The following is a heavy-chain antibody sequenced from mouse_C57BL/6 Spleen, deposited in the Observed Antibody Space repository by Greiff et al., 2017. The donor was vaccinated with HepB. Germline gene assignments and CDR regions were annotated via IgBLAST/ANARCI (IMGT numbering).Heavy chain of an antibody. Sequence: EVKLVESGPELVKPGASVKISCKASGYTFTDYYMNWVKQSHGKSLEWIGDINPNNGGTSYNQKFKGKATLTVDKSSSTAYMELRSLTSEDSAVFYCASGLTGTFAYWGQGTLVTVAA. CDR3: ASGLTGTFAY. D-gene: IGHD4-1*01. J-gene: IGHJ3*01. CDR1: GYTFTDYY. CDR2: INPNNGGT. V-gene: IGHV1-26*01.